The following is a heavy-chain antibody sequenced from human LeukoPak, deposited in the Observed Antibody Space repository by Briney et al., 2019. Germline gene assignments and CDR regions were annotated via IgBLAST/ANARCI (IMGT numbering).Heavy chain of an antibody. CDR2: IYYSGST. D-gene: IGHD1-26*01. CDR1: GGSISSRSYY. CDR3: ARQGAFQGYYFDY. J-gene: IGHJ4*02. Sequence: SETLSLTCTVSGGSISSRSYYWGWIRQPPGKGLEWIGSIYYSGSTYYNPSLKSRVTISVDTSKNQFSLKLSSVTAADTAVYYCARQGAFQGYYFDYWGQGTLVTVSS. V-gene: IGHV4-39*01.